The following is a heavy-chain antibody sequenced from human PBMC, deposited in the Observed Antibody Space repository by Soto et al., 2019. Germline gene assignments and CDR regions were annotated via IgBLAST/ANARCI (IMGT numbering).Heavy chain of an antibody. Sequence: PGGSLRLSCAASGFTFDDYAMHWLRQGPGKGLEWVSLISWNGDTTYYADSVKGRFTISRDNRKNFVYLQMNSLRTDDTALYHWAKGGGRFQPLFHYWGQGTLVTVSS. V-gene: IGHV3-43*01. CDR2: ISWNGDTT. CDR3: AKGGGRFQPLFHY. J-gene: IGHJ4*02. D-gene: IGHD3-16*01. CDR1: GFTFDDYA.